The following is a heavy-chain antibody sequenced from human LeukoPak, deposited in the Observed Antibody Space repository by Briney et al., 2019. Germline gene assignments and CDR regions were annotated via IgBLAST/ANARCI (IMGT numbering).Heavy chain of an antibody. D-gene: IGHD4-17*01. CDR1: GFTVSSNY. CDR2: ISGSGGST. V-gene: IGHV3-23*01. Sequence: GGSLRLSCAASGFTVSSNYMSWVRQAPGKGLEWVSAISGSGGSTYYADSVKGRFTISRDNSKNTLYLQMNSLRAEDTAVYYCAKELSVTSGGGFDYWGQGTLVTVSS. J-gene: IGHJ4*02. CDR3: AKELSVTSGGGFDY.